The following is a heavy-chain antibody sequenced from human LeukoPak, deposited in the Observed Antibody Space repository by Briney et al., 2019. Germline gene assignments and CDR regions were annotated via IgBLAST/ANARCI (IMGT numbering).Heavy chain of an antibody. CDR1: GGSINISY. J-gene: IGHJ3*02. V-gene: IGHV4-59*01. Sequence: SETLSLTCTVSGGSINISYWSWIRQPPGKGLEWIGYIYYSGSTNYNPSLKSRVTISVDTSKNQFSLKLSSVTAADTAVYYCARVEWFGELSPFDIWGQGTMVTVSS. CDR2: IYYSGST. D-gene: IGHD3-10*01. CDR3: ARVEWFGELSPFDI.